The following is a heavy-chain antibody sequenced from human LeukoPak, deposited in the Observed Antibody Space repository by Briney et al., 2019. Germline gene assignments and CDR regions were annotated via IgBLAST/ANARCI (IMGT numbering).Heavy chain of an antibody. CDR3: ARGYYDSSGYDPGLGY. J-gene: IGHJ4*02. D-gene: IGHD3-22*01. CDR1: GYTFTGYY. CDR2: INPSGGST. V-gene: IGHV1-46*01. Sequence: SVHVSCEATGYTFTGYYMHWLRQAPCQGLAWMGIINPSGGSTNYAQKFQGRVSMTRDTSTSTVYMELSSLRSEDTAMYWCARGYYDSSGYDPGLGYWGQGTLVTVSS.